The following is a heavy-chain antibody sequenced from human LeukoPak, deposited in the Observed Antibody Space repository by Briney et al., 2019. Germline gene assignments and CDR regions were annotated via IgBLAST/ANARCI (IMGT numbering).Heavy chain of an antibody. J-gene: IGHJ6*02. CDR2: INHSGST. CDR1: GGSFSGYY. Sequence: SETLSLTCAVYGGSFSGYYWSWIRQPPGKGLEWIGEINHSGSTNYNPSLKSRVTISVDMSKNQFSLKLSSVTAADTAVHYCARDDYGDYYYYGMDVWGQGTTVTVSS. V-gene: IGHV4-34*01. D-gene: IGHD4-17*01. CDR3: ARDDYGDYYYYGMDV.